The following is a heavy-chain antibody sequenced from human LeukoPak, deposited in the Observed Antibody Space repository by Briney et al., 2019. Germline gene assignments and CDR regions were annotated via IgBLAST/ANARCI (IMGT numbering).Heavy chain of an antibody. Sequence: SETLSLTCTVSGGSISSYYWSWIRQPPGKGLEWIGYIYYSGSTNYNPSLKSRVTISVDTSKNQFSLRLSSVTAADTAVYYCARAASGNAFNIWGQGTMVTVSS. V-gene: IGHV4-59*12. D-gene: IGHD1-26*01. CDR3: ARAASGNAFNI. CDR1: GGSISSYY. CDR2: IYYSGST. J-gene: IGHJ3*02.